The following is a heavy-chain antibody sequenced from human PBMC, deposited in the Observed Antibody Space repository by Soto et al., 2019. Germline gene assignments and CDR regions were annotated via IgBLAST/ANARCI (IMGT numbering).Heavy chain of an antibody. V-gene: IGHV3-48*03. D-gene: IGHD4-17*01. CDR3: ARDGSTATTNYHYAMDV. Sequence: EVQLVESGGGLVQPGGSMILSCAASGFTFSTYHMNWVRQAPGKGLEWVSYIHSGGSRIYYADSVKGRFTISRDNAKNSLYLQMNSLRAEDTAVYYRARDGSTATTNYHYAMDVWGQGTTVTVSS. CDR2: IHSGGSRI. CDR1: GFTFSTYH. J-gene: IGHJ6*02.